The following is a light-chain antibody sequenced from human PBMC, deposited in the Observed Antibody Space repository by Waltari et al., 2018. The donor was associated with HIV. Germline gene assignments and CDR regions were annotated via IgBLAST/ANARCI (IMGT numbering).Light chain of an antibody. CDR1: GSNLGAGYA. CDR2: GHK. Sequence: QSVLTQPPSVSGAPGQGVTISCTGSGSNLGAGYAVPWYQQLPGTDPKLLISGHKNRPSGVPERFSGSRSGASASLAITGLQAEDEATYYCQSYDSRLRGSVFGGGTKVTVV. V-gene: IGLV1-40*01. J-gene: IGLJ2*01. CDR3: QSYDSRLRGSV.